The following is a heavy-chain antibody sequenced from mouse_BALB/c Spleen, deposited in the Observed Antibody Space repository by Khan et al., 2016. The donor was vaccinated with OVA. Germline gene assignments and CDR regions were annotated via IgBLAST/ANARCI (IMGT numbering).Heavy chain of an antibody. Sequence: EVQRVESGGDLVEPGGSLKLSCAASGFTFSTYGMSWVRQTPDKRLEWVATIRTGGHYTYYPDSVRGRFTISRDNAKNTLYLQMTSLKSEDTAMFYCERLAYYYDSEGFAYWGQGTLVTVSA. CDR3: ERLAYYYDSEGFAY. CDR1: GFTFSTYG. CDR2: IRTGGHYT. J-gene: IGHJ3*01. V-gene: IGHV5-6*01. D-gene: IGHD1-1*01.